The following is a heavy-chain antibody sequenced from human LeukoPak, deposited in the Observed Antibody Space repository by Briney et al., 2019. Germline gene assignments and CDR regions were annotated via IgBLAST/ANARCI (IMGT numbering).Heavy chain of an antibody. Sequence: SVTVSCQPSGYTLTSYYMHWVRQAPEQGSEWMGIINPIVGSTSYAQKYQGRVTMSRDMSTRTVSMELGSLRFEGMAAYYRARDQSPIKSSSSWYFPGGYWGQGTLVTVSS. V-gene: IGHV1-46*01. D-gene: IGHD6-13*01. CDR2: INPIVGST. J-gene: IGHJ4*02. CDR1: GYTLTSYY. CDR3: ARDQSPIKSSSSWYFPGGY.